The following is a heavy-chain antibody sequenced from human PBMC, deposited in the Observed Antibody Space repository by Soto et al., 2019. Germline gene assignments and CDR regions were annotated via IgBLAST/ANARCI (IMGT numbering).Heavy chain of an antibody. CDR2: IIPILGIA. V-gene: IGHV1-69*08. J-gene: IGHJ3*02. CDR1: GGTFSSYT. Sequence: QVQLVQSGAEVKKPGSSVKVSCKASGGTFSSYTISWVRQAPGQGLEWMGRIIPILGIANYAQKFQGRVTITADKSTSTAYMELSSVRSEDTAVYYCAREGGYCSGGSCVPETDAFDIWGQGTMVTVSS. CDR3: AREGGYCSGGSCVPETDAFDI. D-gene: IGHD2-15*01.